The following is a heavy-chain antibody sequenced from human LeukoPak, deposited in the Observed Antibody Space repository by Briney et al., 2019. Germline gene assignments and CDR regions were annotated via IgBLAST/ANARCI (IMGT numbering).Heavy chain of an antibody. J-gene: IGHJ2*01. V-gene: IGHV3-7*01. D-gene: IGHD3-9*01. Sequence: GGSLRLSCAASGFTFSSYWMSWVRQAPGKGLEWVANIKQDGSEKYYVDSVKGRFTISRDNAKNSLYLQMNSLRAEDTAVYYCARDARVRYFDWLLADWYFDLWGRGTLVTVSS. CDR2: IKQDGSEK. CDR3: ARDARVRYFDWLLADWYFDL. CDR1: GFTFSSYW.